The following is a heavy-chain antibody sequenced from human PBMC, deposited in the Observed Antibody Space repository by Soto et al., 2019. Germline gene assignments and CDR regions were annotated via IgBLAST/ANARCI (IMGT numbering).Heavy chain of an antibody. J-gene: IGHJ4*02. V-gene: IGHV2-26*01. CDR3: ARALFYSDSDGYYFEFDY. CDR1: GFSLTDTRMG. Sequence: SGPTLVNPTETLTLTCSVSGFSLTDTRMGVSWIRQAPGKALEWLAHIISNDDKSYSTSLKSRLTISKDTSKSQVVLRMTNMDPVDTGRYYCARALFYSDSDGYYFEFDYWGPGTLVTVS. D-gene: IGHD3-22*01. CDR2: IISNDDK.